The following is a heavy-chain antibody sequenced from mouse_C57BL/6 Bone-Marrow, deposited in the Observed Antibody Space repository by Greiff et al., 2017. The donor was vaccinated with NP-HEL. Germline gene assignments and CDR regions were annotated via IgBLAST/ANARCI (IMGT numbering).Heavy chain of an antibody. CDR1: GYTFTSYW. Sequence: VKLQQPGAELVRPGSSVKLSCKASGYTFTSYWMHWVKQRPIQGLEWIGNIDPSDSETHYNQKFKDKATLTVDKSSSTAYMQLSSLTSEDSAVYYCARRTGSYFDYWGQGTTLTVSS. CDR3: ARRTGSYFDY. V-gene: IGHV1-52*01. D-gene: IGHD4-1*01. CDR2: IDPSDSET. J-gene: IGHJ2*01.